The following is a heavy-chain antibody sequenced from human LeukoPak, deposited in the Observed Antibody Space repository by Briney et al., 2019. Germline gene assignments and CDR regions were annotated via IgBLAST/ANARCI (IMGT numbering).Heavy chain of an antibody. J-gene: IGHJ4*02. D-gene: IGHD6-19*01. V-gene: IGHV1-18*01. CDR2: ISAYNGNT. CDR3: ASSYSSGWYPGY. CDR1: GYTFTSYG. Sequence: ASVKVSCKASGYTFTSYGISWVRQAPGQGLEWMGWISAYNGNTNYAQKLQGRVTMTTDTSTSTAYMELSSLRSEDTAVYYCASSYSSGWYPGYWGQGTLVTVSS.